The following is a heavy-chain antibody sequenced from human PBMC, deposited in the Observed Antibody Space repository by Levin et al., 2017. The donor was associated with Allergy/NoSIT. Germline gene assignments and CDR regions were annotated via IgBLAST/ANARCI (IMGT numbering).Heavy chain of an antibody. CDR1: GFTFSNYA. J-gene: IGHJ4*02. Sequence: PSETLSLTCAASGFTFSNYAMHWVRQAPGKGPEWVAVISYDGSGKYYADSVKGRFTISRDNSKNTLYLQVNSLKPEDTAVYYCAVQRSPGIVDATMGFDYWGQGTLVTVSS. CDR2: ISYDGSGK. D-gene: IGHD1-26*01. V-gene: IGHV3-30-3*01. CDR3: AVQRSPGIVDATMGFDY.